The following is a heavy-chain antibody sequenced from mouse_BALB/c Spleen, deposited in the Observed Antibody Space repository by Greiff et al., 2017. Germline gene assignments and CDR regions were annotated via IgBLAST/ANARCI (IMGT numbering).Heavy chain of an antibody. V-gene: IGHV2-4-1*01. CDR1: GFSLTSYG. Sequence: QVQLQQSGPGLVQPSQSLSITCTVSGFSLTSYGVHWVRQSPGKGLEWLGVIWSGGSTDYNAAFISRLSISKDNSKSQVFFKMNSLQADDTAIYYCARKNGRSAMDCWGQGTSVTVSA. CDR2: IWSGGST. CDR3: ARKNGRSAMDC. J-gene: IGHJ4*01.